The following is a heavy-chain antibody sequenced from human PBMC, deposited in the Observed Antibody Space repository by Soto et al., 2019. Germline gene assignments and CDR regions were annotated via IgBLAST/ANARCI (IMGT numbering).Heavy chain of an antibody. CDR1: GGTFSSYA. CDR3: ARDRGYYDSSGYWGQPDY. Sequence: GASVKVSCKASGGTFSSYAISWVRQAPGQGLEWMGGIIPIFGTANYAQKFQGRVTITADESTSTAYMELSSLRSEDTAVYYCARDRGYYDSSGYWGQPDYWGQGTLVTVSS. CDR2: IIPIFGTA. D-gene: IGHD3-22*01. V-gene: IGHV1-69*13. J-gene: IGHJ4*02.